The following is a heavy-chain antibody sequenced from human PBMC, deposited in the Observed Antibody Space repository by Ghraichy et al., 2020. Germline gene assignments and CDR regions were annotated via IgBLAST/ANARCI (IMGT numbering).Heavy chain of an antibody. V-gene: IGHV3-43*01. Sequence: GGSLRLSCAASGFTFDDYTMHWVRQAPGKGLEWVSLISWDGGSTYYADSVKGRFTISRDNSKNSLYLQMNSLRTEDTALYYCAKGSSGYYNLPYYYGMDVWGQGTTVTVSS. CDR1: GFTFDDYT. CDR3: AKGSSGYYNLPYYYGMDV. CDR2: ISWDGGST. J-gene: IGHJ6*02. D-gene: IGHD3-22*01.